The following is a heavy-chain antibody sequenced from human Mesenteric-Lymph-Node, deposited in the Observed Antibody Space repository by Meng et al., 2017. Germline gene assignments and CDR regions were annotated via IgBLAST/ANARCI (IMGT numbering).Heavy chain of an antibody. J-gene: IGHJ4*01. Sequence: QVQLQESGPGLVKPSQTLSLTCTVSGGSISSGGHSWSWIRQHPGKGLEWIAYIYYSGSTYYNPSLKSRVTTSVDTSKNEFSLKLSSVTAADTAVYYCARVDCSGYFLDYWGQGTLVTVSS. V-gene: IGHV4-31*03. D-gene: IGHD3-22*01. CDR2: IYYSGST. CDR1: GGSISSGGHS. CDR3: ARVDCSGYFLDY.